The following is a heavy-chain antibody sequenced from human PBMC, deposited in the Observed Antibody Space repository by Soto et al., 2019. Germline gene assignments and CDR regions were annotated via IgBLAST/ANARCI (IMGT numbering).Heavy chain of an antibody. CDR3: AGGRSFSYDSTPPPMFDP. J-gene: IGHJ5*02. D-gene: IGHD3-10*01. Sequence: PGGSLRLSCAGSGFTFSTFDIHWVRQAPGKGLEWVSGIGTLSDTFYAASVQGRFTISRQNAKNSVYLQMNSLRAGDTAFYYCAGGRSFSYDSTPPPMFDPWGQGALVTVSS. CDR1: GFTFSTFD. CDR2: IGTLSDT. V-gene: IGHV3-13*01.